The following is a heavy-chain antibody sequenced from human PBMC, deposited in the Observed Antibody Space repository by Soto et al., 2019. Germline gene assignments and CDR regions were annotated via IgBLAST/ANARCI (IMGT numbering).Heavy chain of an antibody. CDR1: GYTFTCYA. V-gene: IGHV1-3*01. Sequence: ASVKGSCKASGYTFTCYAMHLVRQAPGQKLEWMGWINAGNGNTKYSQKFQGRVTITRDTSASTAYMELSSLRSEDTAVYYCARDLRFGRQYYYYGMDVWGQGTTVTVSS. CDR2: INAGNGNT. J-gene: IGHJ6*02. D-gene: IGHD3-10*01. CDR3: ARDLRFGRQYYYYGMDV.